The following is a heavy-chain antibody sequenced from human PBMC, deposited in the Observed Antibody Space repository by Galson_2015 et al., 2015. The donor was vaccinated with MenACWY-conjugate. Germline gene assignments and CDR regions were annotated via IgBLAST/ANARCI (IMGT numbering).Heavy chain of an antibody. CDR3: ARYYYGSGTYFLYAMDV. J-gene: IGHJ6*02. Sequence: PALVKPTQTLTLTCSFSGFSLSTGGMCVSWIRQPPGKALEWLALIDWDDDKFYSTSLKTRLTISKDTSKNQVVLTMTNMDPVDTATYYRARYYYGSGTYFLYAMDVRGQGTPVTLS. CDR2: IDWDDDK. CDR1: GFSLSTGGMC. V-gene: IGHV2-70*01. D-gene: IGHD3-10*01.